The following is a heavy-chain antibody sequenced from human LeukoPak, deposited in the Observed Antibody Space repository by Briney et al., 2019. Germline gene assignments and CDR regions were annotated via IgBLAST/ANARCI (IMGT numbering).Heavy chain of an antibody. D-gene: IGHD3-22*01. V-gene: IGHV4-59*08. CDR2: VYFSGST. CDR3: ARHKSSGSYPLDY. CDR1: GGSINSYF. Sequence: PSETLSLTCTVSGGSINSYFWSCIRQPPGKRLEWIGHVYFSGSTNYNPSLESRVTISVDTSKNQFSLTLSSVTAADTAVYYCARHKSSGSYPLDYWGQGILVTVSS. J-gene: IGHJ4*02.